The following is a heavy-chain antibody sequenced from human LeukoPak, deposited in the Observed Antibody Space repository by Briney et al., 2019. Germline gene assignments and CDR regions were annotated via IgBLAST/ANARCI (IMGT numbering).Heavy chain of an antibody. CDR3: ARTGYYYFDY. CDR2: INHSGST. Sequence: PSETLSLTCAVYGGSFSGYYWSWIRQPPGKGLEWIGEINHSGSTNYNPSLKSRVTISVDTSKNQFSLKLSSVTAADTAVYYCARTGYYYFDYWGQGTLVTVSS. V-gene: IGHV4-34*01. D-gene: IGHD3-3*01. CDR1: GGSFSGYY. J-gene: IGHJ4*02.